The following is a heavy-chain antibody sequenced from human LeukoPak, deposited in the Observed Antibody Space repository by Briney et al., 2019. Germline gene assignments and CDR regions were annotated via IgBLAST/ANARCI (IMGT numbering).Heavy chain of an antibody. CDR1: GFISSSYW. J-gene: IGHJ4*02. V-gene: IGHV3-48*02. D-gene: IGHD1-26*01. Sequence: GSLRLSCAASGFISSSYWMSWVRQAPGKGLEWVSHITASGTAMFYADSVKGRFTISRDNAKNSLYLQMNSLRDEDTAVYYCASSGSYRFDYWGQGTLVTVSS. CDR2: ITASGTAM. CDR3: ASSGSYRFDY.